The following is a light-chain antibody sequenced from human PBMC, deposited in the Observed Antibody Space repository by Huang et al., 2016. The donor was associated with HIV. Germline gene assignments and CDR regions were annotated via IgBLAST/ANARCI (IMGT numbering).Light chain of an antibody. CDR3: QQYGSSPGT. V-gene: IGKV3-20*01. CDR1: QSGSSSY. Sequence: EIVLTQSPGTLSLSPGERATLSCRASQSGSSSYLAWYQQKPGQAPRLLIYGASSRATGIPDRFSGSGSVTDFTLTISRLEPEDFAVYYWQQYGSSPGTFGQGTKVEIK. J-gene: IGKJ1*01. CDR2: GAS.